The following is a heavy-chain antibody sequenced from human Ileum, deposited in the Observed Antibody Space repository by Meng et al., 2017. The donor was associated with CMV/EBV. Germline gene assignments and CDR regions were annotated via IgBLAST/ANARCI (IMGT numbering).Heavy chain of an antibody. Sequence: GESLKISCAASGFSFSSYEMNWVRQAPGKGLEWVSYISGSGSTLYYADSVKGRFTISRDNAKNSLYLQMNSLRAEDTAVYYCARVRFLEWLPDYWGQGKLVNVSS. CDR1: GFSFSSYE. CDR3: ARVRFLEWLPDY. D-gene: IGHD3-3*01. J-gene: IGHJ4*02. V-gene: IGHV3-48*03. CDR2: ISGSGSTL.